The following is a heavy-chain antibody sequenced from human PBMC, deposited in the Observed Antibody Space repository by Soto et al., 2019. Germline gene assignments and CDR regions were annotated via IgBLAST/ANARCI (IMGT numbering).Heavy chain of an antibody. CDR1: GFTFTNYA. CDR3: AKVKTWTYLDY. CDR2: ISGSGDTT. Sequence: GGSLRLSCAASGFTFTNYAMTWVRQAPGRGLEWVSSISGSGDTTYYADSVKGRFTISRDNSKNTPYLQMNSLRAEDTAVYYCAKVKTWTYLDYWGQGTLVTVSS. D-gene: IGHD5-12*01. V-gene: IGHV3-23*01. J-gene: IGHJ4*02.